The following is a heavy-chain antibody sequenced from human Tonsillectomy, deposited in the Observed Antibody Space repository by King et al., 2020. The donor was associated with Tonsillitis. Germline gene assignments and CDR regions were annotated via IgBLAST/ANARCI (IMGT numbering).Heavy chain of an antibody. CDR1: GFTFRSYA. CDR2: VSYDGGDK. V-gene: IGHV3-30*04. Sequence: QLVQSGGGVVQPGRSLRLSCAASGFTFRSYAMHWVRQAPGKGLEWVAIVSYDGGDKYYADSVKGRFTISRDNSKNTLYLQMHGLRAEDTAVYYCVRDPSSTRWGMNSGMDVWGQGTTVTVSS. D-gene: IGHD1-26*01. CDR3: VRDPSSTRWGMNSGMDV. J-gene: IGHJ6*02.